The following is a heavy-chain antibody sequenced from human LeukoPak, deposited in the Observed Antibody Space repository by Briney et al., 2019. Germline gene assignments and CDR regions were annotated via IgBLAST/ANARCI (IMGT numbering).Heavy chain of an antibody. CDR1: GFTFSSYA. CDR2: ISYDGSNK. D-gene: IGHD5-18*01. Sequence: GGSLRLSCAASGFTFSSYAMHWVRQAPGKGLEWVAVISYDGSNKYYADSVKGRFTISRDNSKNTLYLQMNSLRAEDTAVYYCARWRYSYGYFGDYWGQGTLVTVSS. J-gene: IGHJ4*02. CDR3: ARWRYSYGYFGDY. V-gene: IGHV3-30-3*01.